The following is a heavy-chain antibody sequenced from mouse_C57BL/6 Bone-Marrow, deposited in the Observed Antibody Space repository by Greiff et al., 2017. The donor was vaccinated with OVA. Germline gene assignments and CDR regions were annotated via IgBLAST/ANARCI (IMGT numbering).Heavy chain of an antibody. D-gene: IGHD2-3*01. J-gene: IGHJ3*01. V-gene: IGHV10-1*01. CDR2: IRSKSNNYAT. Sequence: EVKLMESGGGLVQPKGSLKLSCAASGFSFNTYAMNWVRQAPGKGLEWVARIRSKSNNYATYYADSVKDRFTISRDDSESMLYLQMNNLKTEDTAMYYCVRRPYDGPVGGQGTLVTVSA. CDR3: VRRPYDGPV. CDR1: GFSFNTYA.